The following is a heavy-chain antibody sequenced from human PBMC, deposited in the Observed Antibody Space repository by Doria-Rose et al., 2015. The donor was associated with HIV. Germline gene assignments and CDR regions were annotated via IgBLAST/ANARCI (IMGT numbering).Heavy chain of an antibody. CDR1: GGSFSGYY. D-gene: IGHD6-13*01. V-gene: IGHV4-34*01. CDR3: ARRPPYSSSWKY. Sequence: QLQLHQCGALLLKPSETLSLTCAVYGGSFSGYYWSWIRQSPGKGLQWIGEINHSGNSNYNPSLNSRVTVSVDTPKNQFSLNLRSVTAADTAVYYCARRPPYSSSWKYWGQGTLVTVSS. J-gene: IGHJ4*02. CDR2: INHSGNS.